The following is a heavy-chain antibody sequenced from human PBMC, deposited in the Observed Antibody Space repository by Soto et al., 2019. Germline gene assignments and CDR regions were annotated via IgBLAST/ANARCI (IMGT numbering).Heavy chain of an antibody. CDR1: GFTFSSYA. V-gene: IGHV3-23*01. D-gene: IGHD3-22*01. CDR3: AGTGYYDSSGYWTSRR. J-gene: IGHJ4*02. CDR2: TSGSGGST. Sequence: GGSLRLSCAASGFTFSSYAMSWVRQAPGKGLEWVSATSGSGGSTYYADSVKGRFTISRDNSKNTLYLQMNSLRAEDTAVYYCAGTGYYDSSGYWTSRRWGQGTLVTVSS.